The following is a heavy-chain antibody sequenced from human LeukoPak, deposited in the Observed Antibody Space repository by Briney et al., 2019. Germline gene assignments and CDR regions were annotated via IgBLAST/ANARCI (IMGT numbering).Heavy chain of an antibody. Sequence: SETLSLTCAVYGGSFSGYYWSWIRQPPGKGLEWIGEINHSGSTNYNPSLKSRVTISVDTSKNQFSLKLSSVTAADTAVYYCAINLNRSYRGVGSPAYWGQGTLVTVSS. D-gene: IGHD3-10*01. V-gene: IGHV4-34*01. J-gene: IGHJ4*02. CDR1: GGSFSGYY. CDR3: AINLNRSYRGVGSPAY. CDR2: INHSGST.